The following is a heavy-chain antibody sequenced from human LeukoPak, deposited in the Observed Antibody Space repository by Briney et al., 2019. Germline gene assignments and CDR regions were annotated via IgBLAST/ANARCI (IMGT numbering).Heavy chain of an antibody. D-gene: IGHD1-14*01. V-gene: IGHV3-53*01. CDR1: GFTVITND. CDR2: LYSDGNT. Sequence: GGSLRLSCAASGFTVITNDMTWVRQAPGKGLEWVAVLYSDGNTKYADSVQGRFTISRDNSKNTLYLEMNSRSPDDTAVYYCARGVEPLAANTLAYWGQGTLVTVSS. CDR3: ARGVEPLAANTLAY. J-gene: IGHJ4*02.